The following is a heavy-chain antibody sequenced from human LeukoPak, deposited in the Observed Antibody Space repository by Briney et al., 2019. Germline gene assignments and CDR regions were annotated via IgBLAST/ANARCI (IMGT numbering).Heavy chain of an antibody. CDR2: ISDSGGRT. CDR1: GITLSNYG. Sequence: GGSLRLSCAVSGITLSNYGMSWVRQAPGKGLEWVAGISDSGGRTNYADSVKGRFTISRDNPKNTLYLQMNSLRSEDTAVYYCASGSSGWYSVLDYWGQGTLVTVSS. CDR3: ASGSSGWYSVLDY. J-gene: IGHJ4*02. D-gene: IGHD6-19*01. V-gene: IGHV3-23*01.